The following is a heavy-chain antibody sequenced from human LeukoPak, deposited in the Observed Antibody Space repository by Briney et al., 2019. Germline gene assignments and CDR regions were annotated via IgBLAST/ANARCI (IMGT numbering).Heavy chain of an antibody. CDR3: ARGGIGNGYDPSIDY. J-gene: IGHJ4*02. CDR1: GGTFISYA. Sequence: SVKVSCKASGGTFISYAMSWVRQARGQGGEGMGRIIPIFGTANYAQKFQGRVTITTHESTSTAYMELSSLRSEDTAVYYCARGGIGNGYDPSIDYWGQGTLVTVSS. D-gene: IGHD5-12*01. CDR2: IIPIFGTA. V-gene: IGHV1-69*05.